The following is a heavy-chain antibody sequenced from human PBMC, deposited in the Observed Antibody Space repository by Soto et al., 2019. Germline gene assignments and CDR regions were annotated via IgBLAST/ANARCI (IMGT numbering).Heavy chain of an antibody. CDR1: GGSSSYYY. CDR2: IYSSGST. J-gene: IGHJ3*01. CDR3: ARLKGDSFDV. V-gene: IGHV4-4*07. Sequence: SETLSLTCTVSGGSSSYYYWNWIRQPAGKGLEWIGRIYSSGSTNYKPSLRSRVTMSVDTSKNQFSLKLSAVTAADTAAYYCARLKGDSFDVWGQGTMVTVSS.